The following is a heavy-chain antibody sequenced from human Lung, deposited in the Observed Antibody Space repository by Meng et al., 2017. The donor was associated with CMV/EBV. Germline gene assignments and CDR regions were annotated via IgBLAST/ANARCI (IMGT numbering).Heavy chain of an antibody. Sequence: GGSLRLSCAASGFTFSTYWMNWVRQAPGKGLEWVANIKQDGSEKYYVGSVGGRFTISRDNAKNSLYLQMNSLRAEDTAVYYCASSFEYWGQGTLVTVSS. CDR3: ASSFEY. D-gene: IGHD3-10*01. CDR2: IKQDGSEK. V-gene: IGHV3-7*01. J-gene: IGHJ4*02. CDR1: GFTFSTYW.